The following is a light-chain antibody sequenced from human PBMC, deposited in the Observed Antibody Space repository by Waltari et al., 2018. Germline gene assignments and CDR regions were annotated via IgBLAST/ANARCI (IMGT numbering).Light chain of an antibody. CDR1: NSDIGGYNC. V-gene: IGLV2-14*03. CDR3: SSYTSRATYV. CDR2: DVS. J-gene: IGLJ1*01. Sequence: QSALPQPASVSGSPGQSTTIRCTGSNSDIGGYNCVSWYQQHPGKAPNLMIYDVSMRPSGVSIRFSGSKSGNTASLTISGLQPDDKADYYCSSYTSRATYVFGTGTKVTVL.